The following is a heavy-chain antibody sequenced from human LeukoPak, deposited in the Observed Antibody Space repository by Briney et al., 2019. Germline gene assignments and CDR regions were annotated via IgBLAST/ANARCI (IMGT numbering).Heavy chain of an antibody. J-gene: IGHJ6*02. V-gene: IGHV1-18*01. D-gene: IGHD2-15*01. CDR3: ARDPYCRGGSCYTFYSYYYSGMEV. CDR1: GYTFPSYV. CDR2: INAYNCNP. Sequence: GASVNVSCKASGYTFPSYVSSAVRPAPGQRLDGMGCINAYNCNPNYAQGLQGRVTMTPDTSTSPAYLELSSLRSDDTAVYYCARDPYCRGGSCYTFYSYYYSGMEVWGQGTTVTVSS.